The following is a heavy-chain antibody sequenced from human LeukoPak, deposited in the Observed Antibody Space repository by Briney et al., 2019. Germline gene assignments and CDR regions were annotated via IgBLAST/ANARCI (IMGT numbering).Heavy chain of an antibody. V-gene: IGHV4-39*01. CDR3: ARRGYCASASCYRVFDY. Sequence: PSETLSLTCTVSGGSISSNGYSWGWICQPPGKGLEWIGNIYYSGNTYYNPSLKSRVTISVDTSNNQFSLKLSSVTATDTAIYYCARRGYCASASCYRVFDYWGQGTLVTVSS. CDR2: IYYSGNT. CDR1: GGSISSNGYS. J-gene: IGHJ4*02. D-gene: IGHD2-2*02.